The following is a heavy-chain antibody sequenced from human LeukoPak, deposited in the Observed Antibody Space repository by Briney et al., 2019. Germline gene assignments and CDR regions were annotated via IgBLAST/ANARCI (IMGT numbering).Heavy chain of an antibody. CDR2: INPNSGGT. V-gene: IGHV1-2*02. D-gene: IGHD2-2*01. J-gene: IGHJ6*02. CDR1: GYTFAGYY. CDR3: ARDIVVVPAAKSVSGTYYYYGMDV. Sequence: ASVKVSCKASGYTFAGYYMHWVRQAPGQGLEWMGWINPNSGGTNYAQKFQGRVTMTRDTSISTAYMELSRLRSDDTAVYYCARDIVVVPAAKSVSGTYYYYGMDVWGQGTTVTVSS.